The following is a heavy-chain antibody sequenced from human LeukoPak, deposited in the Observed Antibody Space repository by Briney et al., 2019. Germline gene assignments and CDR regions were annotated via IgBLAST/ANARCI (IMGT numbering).Heavy chain of an antibody. J-gene: IGHJ4*02. D-gene: IGHD1-26*01. Sequence: GESLKISCKGSGYSFTSYWIGWVRQMPGKGPEWMGIIYPGDSDTRYSPSFQGQVTISADKSISTAYLQWSSLKASDTAMYYCGRPNIVGTLGSYFDYWGQGTLVTVSS. V-gene: IGHV5-51*01. CDR2: IYPGDSDT. CDR1: GYSFTSYW. CDR3: GRPNIVGTLGSYFDY.